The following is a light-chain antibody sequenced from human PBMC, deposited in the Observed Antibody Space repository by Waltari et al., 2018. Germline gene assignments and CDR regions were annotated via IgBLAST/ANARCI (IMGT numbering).Light chain of an antibody. V-gene: IGKV3-20*01. Sequence: EIVLTQSPGTLSLSPGERATLSCRASQILSSTYLAWYQQKSGQAPRLLIFGVSNRATGIPDRFSGSGSGTDFTLTINRLEPEDIAVYFCQQYSSSPNTFGQGTKLEI. J-gene: IGKJ2*01. CDR1: QILSSTY. CDR2: GVS. CDR3: QQYSSSPNT.